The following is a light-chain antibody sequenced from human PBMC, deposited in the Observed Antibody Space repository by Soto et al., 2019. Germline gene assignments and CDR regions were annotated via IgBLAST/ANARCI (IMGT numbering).Light chain of an antibody. CDR3: QQYDYSPQT. Sequence: EIVLTQSPGTLSLSPGERATLSCRVSQSVRSSYLAWYQQKPGQAPRLLIYGASSRATGIPDRFIGSGSGTDFTLTISRLEPEDFAVYYCQQYDYSPQTFGQGTKVDIK. CDR2: GAS. J-gene: IGKJ1*01. CDR1: QSVRSSY. V-gene: IGKV3-20*01.